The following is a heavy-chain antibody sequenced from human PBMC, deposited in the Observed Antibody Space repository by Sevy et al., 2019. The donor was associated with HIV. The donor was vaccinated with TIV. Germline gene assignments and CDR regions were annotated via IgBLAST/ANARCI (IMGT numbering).Heavy chain of an antibody. V-gene: IGHV3-15*07. D-gene: IGHD1-26*01. CDR3: TTDSDVGATDY. CDR1: GFTFSNAW. CDR2: IKSKTDGGTT. Sequence: RGSLRLSCAASGFTFSNAWMNWVRQAPGKGLEWVGRIKSKTDGGTTDYAAPVKGRFTISRDDSKNRLYLQMNSLKTEDTAVYYCTTDSDVGATDYWGQGTLVTVSS. J-gene: IGHJ4*02.